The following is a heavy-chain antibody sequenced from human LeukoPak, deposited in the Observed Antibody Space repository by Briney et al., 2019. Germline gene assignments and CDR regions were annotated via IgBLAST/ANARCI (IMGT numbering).Heavy chain of an antibody. D-gene: IGHD6-19*01. CDR1: GFTSTSSA. J-gene: IGHJ3*02. V-gene: IGHV1-58*02. CDR3: AAEGSSGWYRGDAFDI. CDR2: IFVGSGNT. Sequence: SVKVSCKASGFTSTSSAMQWVRQARGQRLEWIGWIFVGSGNTNYAQKFQERVTITRDMSTSTAYMELSSLRSEDTAVYYCAAEGSSGWYRGDAFDIWGQGTMVTVSS.